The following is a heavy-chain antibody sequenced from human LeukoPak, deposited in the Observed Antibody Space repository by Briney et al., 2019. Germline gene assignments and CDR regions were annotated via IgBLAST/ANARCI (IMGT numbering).Heavy chain of an antibody. CDR2: IISDGTTT. Sequence: PGGSLRLSCTASGFPLSNFWMHWVRQVPGKGLVWVSRIISDGTTTSYADSVKGRFTISRDNAKNTLYLQMNSLRAEDTAVYYCTRDWRNTAFDYWGQGTLVTVSS. D-gene: IGHD3-3*01. CDR1: GFPLSNFW. CDR3: TRDWRNTAFDY. J-gene: IGHJ4*02. V-gene: IGHV3-74*01.